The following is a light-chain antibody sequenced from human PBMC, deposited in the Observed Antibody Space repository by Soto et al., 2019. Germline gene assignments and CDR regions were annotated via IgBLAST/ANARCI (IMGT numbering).Light chain of an antibody. V-gene: IGKV1-5*03. CDR3: QVYNSYSEA. CDR1: QTISSW. CDR2: KAS. Sequence: DIHMTQSPSTLSGSVGDRVTITCRASQTISSWLAWYQQKPGKAPKLLIYKASTLKSGVPSRFSGSGSGTEFTLTISSLQPDDFATYCCQVYNSYSEAFGQGTKV. J-gene: IGKJ1*01.